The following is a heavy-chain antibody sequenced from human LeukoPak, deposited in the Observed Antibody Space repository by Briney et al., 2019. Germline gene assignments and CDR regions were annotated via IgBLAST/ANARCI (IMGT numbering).Heavy chain of an antibody. D-gene: IGHD2-8*01. J-gene: IGHJ4*02. CDR2: TSSSSSYI. CDR1: GFTFSSYS. CDR3: TRVNTYCTNGVCYTTFDY. Sequence: PGGSLRLSCAASGFTFSSYSMNWVRQAPGKGLEWVSSTSSSSSYIYYADSVKGRFTISRDNAKNTLYLQMNSLRAEDTAVYYCTRVNTYCTNGVCYTTFDYWGQGSLVTVSS. V-gene: IGHV3-21*01.